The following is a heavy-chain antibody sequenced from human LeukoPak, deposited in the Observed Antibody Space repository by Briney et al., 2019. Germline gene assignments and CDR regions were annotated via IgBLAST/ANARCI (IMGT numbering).Heavy chain of an antibody. CDR3: ARGRGYSPSHFDY. D-gene: IGHD5-18*01. V-gene: IGHV1-2*02. CDR2: INPNSGGT. Sequence: ASVKVSCKAFGYTFTSNYMHWVRQAPGQGLEWMGWINPNSGGTNYAQKFQGRVTMTRDTSISTAYMELSRLRSDDTAVYYCARGRGYSPSHFDYWGQGTLVTVSS. J-gene: IGHJ4*02. CDR1: GYTFTSNY.